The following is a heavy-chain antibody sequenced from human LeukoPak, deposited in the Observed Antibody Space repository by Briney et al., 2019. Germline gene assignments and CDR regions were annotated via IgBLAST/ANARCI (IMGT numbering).Heavy chain of an antibody. Sequence: SETLSLTCTVSGGSISNYFWNWIRQPAGKGLEWIGRIYTSGSTNYNPSLKSRVTISGDTSKNQFSLRLSSVTAADTAVYYCARASYSYDINGWVPFDYWGQGTLVTVSS. CDR1: GGSISNYF. CDR2: IYTSGST. V-gene: IGHV4-4*07. J-gene: IGHJ4*02. D-gene: IGHD3-22*01. CDR3: ARASYSYDINGWVPFDY.